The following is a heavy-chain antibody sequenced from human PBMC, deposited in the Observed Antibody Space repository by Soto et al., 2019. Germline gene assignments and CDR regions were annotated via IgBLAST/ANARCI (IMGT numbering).Heavy chain of an antibody. V-gene: IGHV3-23*01. D-gene: IGHD2-2*01. CDR1: GFTFSTYT. J-gene: IGHJ4*02. CDR2: ISGSGGSP. CDR3: AKARCSTTNCYVPDY. Sequence: GSLRLSCAASGFTFSTYTMSWVRQAPGKGLEWVSAISGSGGSPSYAXSXQGRXXXXXXXXXXTLYLQMNSLRVEDTAMYYCAKARCSTTNCYVPDYWGQGTLVTSPQ.